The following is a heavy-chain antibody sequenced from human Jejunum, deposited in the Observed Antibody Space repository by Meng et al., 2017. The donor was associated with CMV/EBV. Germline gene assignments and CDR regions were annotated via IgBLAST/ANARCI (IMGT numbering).Heavy chain of an antibody. CDR2: IYESGSN. Sequence: VAGDSISSGDSYWSWIRQPPGKGLEWIGYIYESGSNSYNPSLESRVTISVATSKNQFSLKVMSVTAADTAVYYCARGGTNSYYFDYWGQGTLVTVSS. J-gene: IGHJ4*02. V-gene: IGHV4-30-4*01. D-gene: IGHD1-14*01. CDR3: ARGGTNSYYFDY. CDR1: GDSISSGDSY.